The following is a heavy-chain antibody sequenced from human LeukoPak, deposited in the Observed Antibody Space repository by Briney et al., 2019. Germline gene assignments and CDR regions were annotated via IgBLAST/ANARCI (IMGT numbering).Heavy chain of an antibody. CDR3: AKDTKDSSGYYPKY. J-gene: IGHJ4*02. D-gene: IGHD3-22*01. CDR2: IRYDGSNK. CDR1: GFTFSSYG. Sequence: GGSLRLSCAASGFTFSSYGMHWVRQAPGKGLEWVTFIRYDGSNKYYADSVKGRFTISRDNSKNTLYLHMNSLRTEDAAVYYCAKDTKDSSGYYPKYWGQGTLVTVSS. V-gene: IGHV3-30*02.